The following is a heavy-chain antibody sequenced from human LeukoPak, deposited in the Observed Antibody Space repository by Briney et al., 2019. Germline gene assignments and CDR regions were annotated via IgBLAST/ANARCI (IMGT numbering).Heavy chain of an antibody. CDR1: GGSISSYY. CDR3: AREYGGDAFDI. CDR2: IYYSGST. V-gene: IGHV4-59*01. Sequence: SETLSLTCTVSGGSISSYYWSWIRQPPGKGLEWIGYIYYSGSTNYNPSLKSRVTISVDTSKNQFSLELSSVTAADTAVYYCAREYGGDAFDIWGQGTMVTVSS. D-gene: IGHD4/OR15-4a*01. J-gene: IGHJ3*02.